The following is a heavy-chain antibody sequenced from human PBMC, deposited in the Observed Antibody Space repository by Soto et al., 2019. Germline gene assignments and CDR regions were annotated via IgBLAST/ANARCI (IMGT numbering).Heavy chain of an antibody. Sequence: PSETLSLTCAVSGGSISSGGYSWSWIRQPPGKGLEWIGYIYHSGSTYYNPSLKSRVTISVDRSKNQFSLKLSSVTAADTAVYYCARADFRDGYNYDYWGQGTLVTVSS. D-gene: IGHD5-12*01. V-gene: IGHV4-30-2*01. CDR1: GGSISSGGYS. CDR3: ARADFRDGYNYDY. J-gene: IGHJ4*02. CDR2: IYHSGST.